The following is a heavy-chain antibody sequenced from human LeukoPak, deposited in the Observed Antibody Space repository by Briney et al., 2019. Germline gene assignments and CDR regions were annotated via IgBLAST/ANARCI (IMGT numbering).Heavy chain of an antibody. CDR3: ARARDGYTTRVYFDY. J-gene: IGHJ4*02. CDR2: IYSSGST. V-gene: IGHV4-59*01. CDR1: GGSISSYY. D-gene: IGHD5-24*01. Sequence: SETLSLTCTVSGGSISSYYWSWIRQPPGKGLEWIGDIYSSGSTNYNPSLKSRVTISVDTSKNQFSLKLSSVTAADTAVYYCARARDGYTTRVYFDYWGQGTLVTVSS.